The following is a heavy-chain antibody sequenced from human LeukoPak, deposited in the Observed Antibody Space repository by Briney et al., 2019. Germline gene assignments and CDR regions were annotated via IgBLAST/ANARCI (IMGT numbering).Heavy chain of an antibody. Sequence: GGSLRLSCAASGFTVSSNYMSWVRQAPGKGLEWVSVIYSGGSTYHADAAKGRFTISRDISKNTLYLQMNSLRSEDTAVYYCARDLGYIYGYYYYGMDVWGQGTTVTVSS. CDR3: ARDLGYIYGYYYYGMDV. CDR1: GFTVSSNY. D-gene: IGHD5-18*01. J-gene: IGHJ6*02. V-gene: IGHV3-66*02. CDR2: IYSGGST.